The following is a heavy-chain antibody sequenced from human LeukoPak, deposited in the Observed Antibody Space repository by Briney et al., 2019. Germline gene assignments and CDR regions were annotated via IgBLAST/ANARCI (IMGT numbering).Heavy chain of an antibody. Sequence: ASVKVSCKASGYTFTSYGISWVRQAPGQGLEWMGWISAYNGNTNYAQKLQGRVTMTTDTSTSTAYMELRSLRSDDTAVYYCAKIYGSGPLSFYMDVWGKGTTVTVSS. D-gene: IGHD3-10*01. CDR2: ISAYNGNT. V-gene: IGHV1-18*01. CDR1: GYTFTSYG. CDR3: AKIYGSGPLSFYMDV. J-gene: IGHJ6*03.